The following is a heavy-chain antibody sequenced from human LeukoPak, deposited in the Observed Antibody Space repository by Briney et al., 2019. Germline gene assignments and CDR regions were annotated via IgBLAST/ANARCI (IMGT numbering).Heavy chain of an antibody. CDR3: ARGEFTMVRGVIRWFDP. J-gene: IGHJ5*02. D-gene: IGHD3-10*01. Sequence: ASVKVSCKASGYTFTGYYIHWVRQAPGQGLEWMGWINPDNGVTNYAQKFQGRVTITRDTSISTAYMELSRLRSDDTAVYYCARGEFTMVRGVIRWFDPWGQGTLVTVSS. V-gene: IGHV1-2*02. CDR1: GYTFTGYY. CDR2: INPDNGVT.